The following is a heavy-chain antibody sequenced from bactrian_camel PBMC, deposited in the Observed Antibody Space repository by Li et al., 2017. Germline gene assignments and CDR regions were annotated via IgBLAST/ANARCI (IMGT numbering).Heavy chain of an antibody. CDR2: INSGGGST. J-gene: IGHJ4*01. CDR1: GFTFRIAD. Sequence: DVQLVESGGGLVQPGGSLRPSCAASGFTFRIADMSWIRQAPGKGLEWVSSINSGGGSTYYADSVKGRFTISRDDAKNTVYLQLNSLKSGDTALYCCVTPRPDDCYSGSGIYWGQGTQVTVS. D-gene: IGHD3*01. CDR3: VTPRPDDCYSGSGIY. V-gene: IGHV3S40*01.